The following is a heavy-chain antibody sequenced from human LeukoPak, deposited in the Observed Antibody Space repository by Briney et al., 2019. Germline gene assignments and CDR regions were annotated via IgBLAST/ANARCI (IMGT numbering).Heavy chain of an antibody. CDR3: ARGLVPATPIWGY. J-gene: IGHJ4*02. V-gene: IGHV4-34*01. CDR2: INHSGIT. CDR1: GGSFTGHY. Sequence: SETLSLTCAVYGGSFTGHYWSWTRQPPGKGLEWIGEINHSGITNYNPSLKSRVTVSVDTSKNQLSLKLSSVTAADTAAYYCARGLVPATPIWGYWGLGTLVTVSS. D-gene: IGHD2-15*01.